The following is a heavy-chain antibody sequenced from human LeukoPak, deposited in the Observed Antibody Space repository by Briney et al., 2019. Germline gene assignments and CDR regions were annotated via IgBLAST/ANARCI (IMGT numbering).Heavy chain of an antibody. CDR3: AKVKDSSGSRGAFDI. D-gene: IGHD3-22*01. CDR2: ISYDGSNK. CDR1: GNIFSNYG. Sequence: GGSLRLSCAASGNIFSNYGMHWVRQAPGKGLEWVAVISYDGSNKYYADSVKGRFTISRDNSKNTLYLQMNSLRAEDTAVYYCAKVKDSSGSRGAFDIWGQGTMVTVSS. J-gene: IGHJ3*02. V-gene: IGHV3-30*18.